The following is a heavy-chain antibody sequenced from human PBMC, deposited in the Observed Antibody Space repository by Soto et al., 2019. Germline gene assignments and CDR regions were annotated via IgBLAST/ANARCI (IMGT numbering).Heavy chain of an antibody. V-gene: IGHV6-1*01. Sequence: SQTRSLTCTISWGSISSNSAAWNWIRQSPSRGLEWLGRTYYRSRWYNDYAVSVKSRITVNPDTSKNQFSLHLNSVTPEDTAVYYCAGTTSLQWYYMDVWDKGTTVTVS. CDR1: WGSISSNSAA. D-gene: IGHD1-7*01. CDR2: TYYRSRWYN. CDR3: AGTTSLQWYYMDV. J-gene: IGHJ6*03.